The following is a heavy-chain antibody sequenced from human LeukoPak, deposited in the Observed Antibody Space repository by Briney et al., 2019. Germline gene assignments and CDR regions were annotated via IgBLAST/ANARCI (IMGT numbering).Heavy chain of an antibody. CDR3: TKRDDIGGKLVDL. J-gene: IGHJ4*02. D-gene: IGHD3-22*01. CDR2: IYYSGST. CDR1: GGSIRSGSHY. V-gene: IGHV4-39*02. Sequence: SETLSLTCTVSGGSIRSGSHYWAWIRQPPGKGLGWLGSIYYSGSTYYNPSLENRVTISIDTSKNHFSLKLSSQSAADTSVYYCTKRDDIGGKLVDLWGQGTLVTVS.